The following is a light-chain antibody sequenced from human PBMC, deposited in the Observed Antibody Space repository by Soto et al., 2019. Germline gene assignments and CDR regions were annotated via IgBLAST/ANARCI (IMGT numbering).Light chain of an antibody. CDR3: CSFTSSNNHVV. V-gene: IGLV2-14*03. CDR1: SSDVGGYNF. J-gene: IGLJ2*01. Sequence: QSALTQPASVSGSPGQSITISCTGTSSDVGGYNFVSWYQHHPGKAPKLMIYDVSNRPSGVSNRFSGSKSGNTASLSISGLQAEDEADYYCCSFTSSNNHVVFGGGTKLTVL. CDR2: DVS.